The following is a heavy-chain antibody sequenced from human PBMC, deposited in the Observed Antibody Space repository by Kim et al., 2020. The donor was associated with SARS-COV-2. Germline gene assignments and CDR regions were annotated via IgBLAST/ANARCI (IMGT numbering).Heavy chain of an antibody. CDR1: GFTFSNAW. J-gene: IGHJ4*02. V-gene: IGHV3-15*01. Sequence: GGSLRLSCAASGFTFSNAWMSWVRQAPGKGLEWVGRIKSKTDGGTTDYAAPVKGRFTISRDDSKNTLYLQMNSLKTEDTAVYYCTTDITIFGVVPRRRDYWGQGTLVTVSS. D-gene: IGHD3-3*01. CDR3: TTDITIFGVVPRRRDY. CDR2: IKSKTDGGTT.